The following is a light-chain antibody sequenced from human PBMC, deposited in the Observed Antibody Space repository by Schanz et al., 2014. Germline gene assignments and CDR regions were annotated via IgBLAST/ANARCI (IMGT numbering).Light chain of an antibody. CDR3: CSYAGSRWV. V-gene: IGLV2-8*01. CDR2: EVS. CDR1: SSDVGGYNY. J-gene: IGLJ3*02. Sequence: QSALTQPPSASGSPGQSVTFSCTGTSSDVGGYNYVSWYQQHPGKAPKLMIYEVSKRPSGVPDRFSGSQSGNTASLTISGLQAEDESDYYCCSYAGSRWVFGGGTKLTVL.